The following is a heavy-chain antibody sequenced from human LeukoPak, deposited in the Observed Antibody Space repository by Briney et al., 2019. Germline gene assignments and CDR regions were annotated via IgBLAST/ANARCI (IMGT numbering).Heavy chain of an antibody. V-gene: IGHV4-34*01. J-gene: IGHJ4*02. CDR2: INHSGST. D-gene: IGHD3-10*01. CDR3: ARDSGSLVDY. Sequence: PSETLSLTCAVYGGSFSGYYWSWIRQPPGKGLEWIGEINHSGSTNYNPSLKSRVTISVDTSKNQFSLKLSSVTAADTAVYYCARDSGSLVDYWGQGTLVTVSS. CDR1: GGSFSGYY.